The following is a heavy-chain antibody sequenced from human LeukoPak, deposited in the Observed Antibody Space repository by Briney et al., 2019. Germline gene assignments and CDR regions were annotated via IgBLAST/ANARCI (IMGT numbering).Heavy chain of an antibody. CDR1: GGSFSGYY. Sequence: PSETLSLTCAVYGGSFSGYYWSWIRQPPGKGLEWIGEINHSGSTNYNPSPKSRVTISVDTSKNQFSLKLSSVTAADTAVYYCARGVIGYCSSTSCYSRNYYYYYYYMDVWGKGTTVTVSS. V-gene: IGHV4-34*01. J-gene: IGHJ6*03. CDR3: ARGVIGYCSSTSCYSRNYYYYYYYMDV. D-gene: IGHD2-2*01. CDR2: INHSGST.